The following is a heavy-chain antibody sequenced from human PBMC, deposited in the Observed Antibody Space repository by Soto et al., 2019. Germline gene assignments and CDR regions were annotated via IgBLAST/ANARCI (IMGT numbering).Heavy chain of an antibody. Sequence: GESLKISCKGSGYSFAGYWITWVRQKPGKGLEWMGRIDPSDSQTYYSPSFRGHVTISVTKSITTAFLQWSSLRASDTAMYYCARQIYDSDTGPNFQYYFDSWGQGTPVTVSS. D-gene: IGHD3-22*01. J-gene: IGHJ4*02. CDR1: GYSFAGYW. CDR3: ARQIYDSDTGPNFQYYFDS. CDR2: IDPSDSQT. V-gene: IGHV5-10-1*01.